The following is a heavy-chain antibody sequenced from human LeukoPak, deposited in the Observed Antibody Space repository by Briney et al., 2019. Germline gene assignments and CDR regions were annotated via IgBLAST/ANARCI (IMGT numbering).Heavy chain of an antibody. D-gene: IGHD1-7*01. CDR3: ARVELNYGMDV. CDR1: GYTFTSYF. V-gene: IGHV1-46*01. Sequence: ASVKVSCKASGYTFTSYFMHWVRQAPGQGLEWMGIINPSGGSTSYAQKFQGRVTMTRATSTSTVYMDLSSLRSEDTAVYYCARVELNYGMDVWGQGTTVTVSS. J-gene: IGHJ6*02. CDR2: INPSGGST.